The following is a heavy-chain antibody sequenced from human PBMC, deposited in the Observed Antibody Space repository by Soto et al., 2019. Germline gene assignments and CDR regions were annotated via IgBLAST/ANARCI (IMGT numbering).Heavy chain of an antibody. CDR3: ARAVGPYDY. V-gene: IGHV3-33*01. D-gene: IGHD1-26*01. Sequence: PGGSLRLSCAASGFAFSTYGIHWVRQAPGKGLEWVAVIWYDGSSKYYADSVKGRFTISRDNSKNTLYLQMDSLRAEDTAVYYCARAVGPYDYWGQGTLVTVSS. CDR2: IWYDGSSK. J-gene: IGHJ4*02. CDR1: GFAFSTYG.